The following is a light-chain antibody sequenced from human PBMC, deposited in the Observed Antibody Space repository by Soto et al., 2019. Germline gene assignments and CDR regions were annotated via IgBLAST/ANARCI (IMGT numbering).Light chain of an antibody. CDR1: SSDVGGYNY. Sequence: QSVLTQPPSASGSTGQSVTISCTGTSSDVGGYNYVSWYQQHPGKAPRLMIYEVSKRPSGVPDRFSGSKSGNTASLTVSGLQAEDEADYYCSSYAGSDNLVFGGGTQVTVL. CDR2: EVS. CDR3: SSYAGSDNLV. V-gene: IGLV2-8*01. J-gene: IGLJ3*02.